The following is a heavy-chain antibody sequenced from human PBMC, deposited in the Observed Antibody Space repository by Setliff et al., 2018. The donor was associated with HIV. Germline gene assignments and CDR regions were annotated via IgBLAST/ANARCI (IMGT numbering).Heavy chain of an antibody. Sequence: SETLSLTCSVSGDSISSGASYWSWIRQPAGKGLEWIGRIYISGSTNYSPSLKSRVSMSVDPSKNQFSLELTSVTAADTAVYYCAREAPSEPTRYYNFWSGYPDWFDPWGPGTLVTVSS. CDR1: GDSISSGASY. CDR3: AREAPSEPTRYYNFWSGYPDWFDP. D-gene: IGHD3-3*01. V-gene: IGHV4-61*02. J-gene: IGHJ5*02. CDR2: IYISGST.